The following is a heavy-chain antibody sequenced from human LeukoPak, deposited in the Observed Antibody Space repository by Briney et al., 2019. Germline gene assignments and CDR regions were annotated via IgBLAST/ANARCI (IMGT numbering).Heavy chain of an antibody. J-gene: IGHJ4*02. CDR1: RFTFNTYA. D-gene: IGHD6-13*01. CDR3: ARDRGSSWTLDY. Sequence: GGSLRLSCAASRFTFNTYAMSWVRQLPGKGLEWFSAINGSGTNTYYRDSVKGRFTISRDNSKNTLYLQMNSLRAEDTAVYYCARDRGSSWTLDYWGQGTTVTVSS. V-gene: IGHV3-23*01. CDR2: INGSGTNT.